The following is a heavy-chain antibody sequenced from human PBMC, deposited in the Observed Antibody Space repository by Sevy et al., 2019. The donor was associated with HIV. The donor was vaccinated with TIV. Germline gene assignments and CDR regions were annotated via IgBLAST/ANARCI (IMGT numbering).Heavy chain of an antibody. Sequence: GESLKISCKGSGYSFTSYWIGWVRQMPGKGLEWMGIIYPGDSDTRYSPSFQGQVTISADKSISTAYLQWSSLKASDTAMYYCARQGRRGRYCSGGSYPDYWGQGTLVTVSS. J-gene: IGHJ4*02. CDR1: GYSFTSYW. V-gene: IGHV5-51*01. CDR3: ARQGRRGRYCSGGSYPDY. CDR2: IYPGDSDT. D-gene: IGHD2-15*01.